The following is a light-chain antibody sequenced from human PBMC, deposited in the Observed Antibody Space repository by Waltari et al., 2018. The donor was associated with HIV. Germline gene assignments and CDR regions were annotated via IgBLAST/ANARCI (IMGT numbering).Light chain of an antibody. CDR1: SGSIASNY. CDR2: EDN. CDR3: QSYDSSNHVV. V-gene: IGLV6-57*03. Sequence: NFMLTQPHSVSESPGKTVTISCTRSSGSIASNYVQWYQQRPGSAPTTVIYEDNQRPCGVPDRFSGSIDSSSNSASLTISGLKTEDEADYYCQSYDSSNHVVFGGGTKLTVL. J-gene: IGLJ2*01.